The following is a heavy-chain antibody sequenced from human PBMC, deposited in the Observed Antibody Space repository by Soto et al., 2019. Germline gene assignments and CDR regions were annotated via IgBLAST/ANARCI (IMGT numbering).Heavy chain of an antibody. V-gene: IGHV4-30-2*01. D-gene: IGHD3-10*01. CDR1: GGSISSGGYS. CDR3: LTQGFGPLHGLVDV. J-gene: IGHJ6*02. Sequence: PSETLSLTCAVSGGSISSGGYSWSWIRQPPGKGLEWIGYISYSGSTSYNPSLKSRLIISVDTSQNQVSLKLASVTAADTAVYYCLTQGFGPLHGLVDVWGQGTTVTVSS. CDR2: ISYSGST.